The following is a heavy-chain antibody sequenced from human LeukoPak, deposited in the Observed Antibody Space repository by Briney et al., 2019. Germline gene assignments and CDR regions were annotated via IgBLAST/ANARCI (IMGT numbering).Heavy chain of an antibody. CDR2: IKQDGSQK. CDR3: ARDSGNYHFDH. CDR1: GFTFSSYW. Sequence: GGSLRLSCEASGFTFSSYWMSWVRQAPGKGLEWVANIKQDGSQKYYGDSVKGRFTISRDNAKNSMYLQMNSLRVEDTAVYYCARDSGNYHFDHCGQGALVTVSS. J-gene: IGHJ4*02. V-gene: IGHV3-7*01. D-gene: IGHD1-26*01.